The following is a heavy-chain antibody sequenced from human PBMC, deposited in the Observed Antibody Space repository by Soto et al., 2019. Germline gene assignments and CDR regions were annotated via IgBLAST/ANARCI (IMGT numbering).Heavy chain of an antibody. D-gene: IGHD1-26*01. V-gene: IGHV3-23*01. J-gene: IGHJ4*02. CDR3: ASRGSGSYYDY. CDR2: ISGSGGST. Sequence: EVQLLESGGGLVQPGGSLRLSCAASGFTFSSYAMRWVSQAPVKGLEWVSAISGSGGSTYYADSVKGRFTISRDTSNTTLYLQMNTLRAEDTVVYYCASRGSGSYYDYWGQGTLVTVSS. CDR1: GFTFSSYA.